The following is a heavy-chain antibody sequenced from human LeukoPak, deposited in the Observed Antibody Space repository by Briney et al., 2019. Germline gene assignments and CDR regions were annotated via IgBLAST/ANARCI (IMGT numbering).Heavy chain of an antibody. D-gene: IGHD6-25*01. V-gene: IGHV1-2*02. CDR1: GYTFTGYY. CDR3: ARVEDSSEYYFDY. Sequence: GASVKGSCKASGYTFTGYYMHWVRLAPGQGLEWMGWINPNSGGTNYAQKFQGRVTMTRDTSISTAYMELSRLRSDDTAVYYCARVEDSSEYYFDYWGQGTLVTVSS. CDR2: INPNSGGT. J-gene: IGHJ4*02.